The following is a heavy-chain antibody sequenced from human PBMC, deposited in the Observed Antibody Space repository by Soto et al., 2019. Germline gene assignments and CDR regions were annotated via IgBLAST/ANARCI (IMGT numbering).Heavy chain of an antibody. J-gene: IGHJ3*01. D-gene: IGHD4-17*01. Sequence: QVQLVESGGGVVQPGSSLRLSCAASGFTFSSYGMHWVRQAPGKGLEWVAVIWYDGDNKNYADSVKVRFTTSRDNSKNTLYLQMNSLRAEDTAVYYCAATVIAGLGQPWGQGTMVTVSS. CDR1: GFTFSSYG. CDR2: IWYDGDNK. V-gene: IGHV3-33*01. CDR3: AATVIAGLGQP.